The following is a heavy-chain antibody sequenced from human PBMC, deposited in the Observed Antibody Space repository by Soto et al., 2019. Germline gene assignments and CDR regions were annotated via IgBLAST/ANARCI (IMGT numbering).Heavy chain of an antibody. CDR1: GGSISSGDYY. D-gene: IGHD3-10*01. V-gene: IGHV4-30-4*01. Sequence: SETLSLTCTVSGGSISSGDYYWSWIRQPPGKGLEWIGYIYYSGSTYYNPSFKNRVTISVDTSKNQFSLKLSSVTAADTAVYYCARVFGFGGMDVWGQGTTVTVSS. CDR2: IYYSGST. CDR3: ARVFGFGGMDV. J-gene: IGHJ6*02.